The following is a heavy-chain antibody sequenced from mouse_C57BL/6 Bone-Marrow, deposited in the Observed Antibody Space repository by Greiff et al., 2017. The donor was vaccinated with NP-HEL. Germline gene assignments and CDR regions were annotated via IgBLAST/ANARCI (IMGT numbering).Heavy chain of an antibody. CDR2: IHPNSGST. CDR1: GYTFTSYW. J-gene: IGHJ4*01. CDR3: ARSGAMDY. V-gene: IGHV1-64*01. Sequence: QVHVKQPGAELVKPGASVKLSCKASGYTFTSYWMHWVKQRPGQGLEWIGMIHPNSGSTNYNEKFKSKATLTVDKSSSTAYMQLISLTSEDSAVYYCARSGAMDYWGQGTSVTVSS. D-gene: IGHD3-1*01.